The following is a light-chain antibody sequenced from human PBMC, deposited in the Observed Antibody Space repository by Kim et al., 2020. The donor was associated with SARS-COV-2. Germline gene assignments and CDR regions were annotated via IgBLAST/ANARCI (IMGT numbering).Light chain of an antibody. V-gene: IGKV2-28*01. CDR3: MQALQNWT. Sequence: DIVMTQSPLSLPVTPGEPASISCRSSQSLLHSNGYNYLDWYLQKPGQSPQLLIYLGSNRASGVPDRFSGSGSGTDFTLKISRVEAEDVGVYYCMQALQNWTFGQGTKLEI. CDR2: LGS. CDR1: QSLLHSNGYNY. J-gene: IGKJ1*01.